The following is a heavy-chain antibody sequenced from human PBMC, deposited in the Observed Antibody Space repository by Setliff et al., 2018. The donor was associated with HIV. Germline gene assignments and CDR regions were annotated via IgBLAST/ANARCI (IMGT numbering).Heavy chain of an antibody. CDR3: AKDRYSSGWSPLDY. CDR2: VSGSGDNT. CDR1: GFTFSSYA. V-gene: IGHV3-23*01. J-gene: IGHJ4*02. D-gene: IGHD6-19*01. Sequence: GGSLRLSCAASGFTFSSYAMSWVRQAPGKGLEWASVVSGSGDNTFYADSVKGRFTTSRDNSKNTLYLQMNSLRAEDTAVYYCAKDRYSSGWSPLDYWGQGTLVTV.